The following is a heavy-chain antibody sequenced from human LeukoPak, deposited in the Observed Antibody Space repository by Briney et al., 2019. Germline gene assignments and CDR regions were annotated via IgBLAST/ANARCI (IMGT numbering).Heavy chain of an antibody. Sequence: GGSLRLSCAVSGFTVSSNFMSWVRQAPGKGLEWVSVIYIGGSTYCADSVKGRFTISRDNSKNTLYLQMNSLRAEDTAVYYCAREERYNWNYFDYWGQGTLVTVSS. CDR3: AREERYNWNYFDY. CDR1: GFTVSSNF. CDR2: IYIGGST. J-gene: IGHJ4*02. V-gene: IGHV3-53*01. D-gene: IGHD1-20*01.